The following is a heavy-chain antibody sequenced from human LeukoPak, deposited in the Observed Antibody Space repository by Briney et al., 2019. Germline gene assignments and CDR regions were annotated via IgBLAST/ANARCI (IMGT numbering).Heavy chain of an antibody. CDR2: IYYSGST. CDR3: ARGYGSGSYYTKNTRGTKYYFDY. J-gene: IGHJ4*02. Sequence: SETLSLTCTVSGGSISSGGYYWSWIRQHPGKGLEWIGYIYYSGSTYYNPSLKSRVTISVDTSKNQFSLKLSSVTAADTAVYYCARGYGSGSYYTKNTRGTKYYFDYWGQGTLVTVSS. D-gene: IGHD3-10*01. V-gene: IGHV4-31*03. CDR1: GGSISSGGYY.